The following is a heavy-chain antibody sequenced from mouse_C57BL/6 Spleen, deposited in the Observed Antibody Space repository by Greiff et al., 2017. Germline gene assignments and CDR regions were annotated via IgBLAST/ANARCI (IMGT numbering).Heavy chain of an antibody. J-gene: IGHJ2*01. V-gene: IGHV1-50*01. D-gene: IGHD2-4*01. CDR2: IDPSDSYT. CDR1: GYTFTSYW. Sequence: QVQLQQPGAELVKPGASVKLSCKASGYTFTSYWMQWVKQRPGQGLEWIGEIDPSDSYTNYNQKFKGKATWTVDTSSSTAYMQLSSLTSEDSAVYYCARWDDYDYFDYWGQGTTLTVSS. CDR3: ARWDDYDYFDY.